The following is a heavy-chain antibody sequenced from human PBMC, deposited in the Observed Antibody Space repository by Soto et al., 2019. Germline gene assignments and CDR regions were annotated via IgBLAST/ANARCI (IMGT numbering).Heavy chain of an antibody. V-gene: IGHV6-1*01. CDR2: TYYKSKWYY. D-gene: IGHD1-7*01. Sequence: SQTLSLTCDISGDSVSCNSAGWNWIRQTPSRGLEWLGRTYYKSKWYYTYAASVKSRITVSPDTSKNQFSLQLTSVTPEDTAVYYCAGTTSHQWYYMDVWGKGTTLTVSS. J-gene: IGHJ6*03. CDR3: AGTTSHQWYYMDV. CDR1: GDSVSCNSAG.